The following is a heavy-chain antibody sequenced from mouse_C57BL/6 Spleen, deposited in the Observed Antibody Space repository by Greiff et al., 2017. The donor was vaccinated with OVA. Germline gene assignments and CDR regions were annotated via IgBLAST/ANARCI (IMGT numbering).Heavy chain of an antibody. Sequence: VQLQQPGAELVKPGASVKLSCKASGYTFTSYWMHWVKQRPGQGLEWIGMIHPNSGSTNYNEKFKSKATLTVDKSSSTAYMQLSSLTSEDSAVYYCARWRTAQAHCDYWGQGTTLTVSS. J-gene: IGHJ2*01. CDR1: GYTFTSYW. D-gene: IGHD3-2*02. CDR3: ARWRTAQAHCDY. CDR2: IHPNSGST. V-gene: IGHV1-64*01.